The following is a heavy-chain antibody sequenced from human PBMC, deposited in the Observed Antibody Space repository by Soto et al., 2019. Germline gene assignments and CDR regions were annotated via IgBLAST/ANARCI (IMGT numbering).Heavy chain of an antibody. Sequence: VESLKISCKGSGYSFSNYWIVWVRQMPGKGLEWMGIIYPGDSETKYSPSFQGQVTISADKSINTAYLQWISLKASDTAMYYCAKRRSGNPDDWFDPWGQGTLVTVSS. D-gene: IGHD2-15*01. CDR3: AKRRSGNPDDWFDP. CDR2: IYPGDSET. V-gene: IGHV5-51*01. CDR1: GYSFSNYW. J-gene: IGHJ5*02.